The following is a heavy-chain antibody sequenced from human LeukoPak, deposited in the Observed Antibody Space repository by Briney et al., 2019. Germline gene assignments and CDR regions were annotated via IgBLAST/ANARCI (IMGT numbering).Heavy chain of an antibody. CDR3: AKTLDSRAYIVRRPYGMDV. CDR2: INHSGST. V-gene: IGHV4-34*01. J-gene: IGHJ6*02. Sequence: SETLSLTCAVYGGSFSDTYWNWIRQPPGKGLEWIGEINHSGSTTYSPSLKSRVTISVDTSKKQFSLKLRSVTAADTAVYYCAKTLDSRAYIVRRPYGMDVWGRGTTVTVSS. CDR1: GGSFSDTY. D-gene: IGHD3-22*01.